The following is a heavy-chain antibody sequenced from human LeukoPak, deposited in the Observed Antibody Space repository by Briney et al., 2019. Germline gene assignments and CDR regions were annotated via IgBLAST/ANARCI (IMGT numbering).Heavy chain of an antibody. V-gene: IGHV3-66*01. CDR3: ARDGSSGWHSEN. CDR2: IYSAGST. Sequence: GGSLRLSCEASGFTVRTSYMSWVRQAPGKGLEWVSVIYSAGSTSYADSVKGRFTISRVNSKNILYLQMTSLRAEDTAVYYCARDGSSGWHSENWGQGTLVTVSS. CDR1: GFTVRTSY. D-gene: IGHD6-19*01. J-gene: IGHJ4*02.